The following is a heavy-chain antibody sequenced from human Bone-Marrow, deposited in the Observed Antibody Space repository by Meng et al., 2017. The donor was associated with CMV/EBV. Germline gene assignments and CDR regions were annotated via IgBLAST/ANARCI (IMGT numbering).Heavy chain of an antibody. Sequence: SVKVSCKASGGTFSSYAISWVRQAPGQGLEWMGGIIPIFSTANYAQKFQGRVTITTDESTSTAYMELSSLRSEDTAVYYCAREPTVTHFYGMDVWGHGTMVTVSS. D-gene: IGHD4-11*01. CDR2: IIPIFSTA. V-gene: IGHV1-69*05. CDR1: GGTFSSYA. J-gene: IGHJ6*02. CDR3: AREPTVTHFYGMDV.